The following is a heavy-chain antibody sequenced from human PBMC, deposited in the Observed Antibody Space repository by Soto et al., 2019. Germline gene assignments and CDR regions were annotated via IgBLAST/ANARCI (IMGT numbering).Heavy chain of an antibody. CDR1: GGSISSGGYY. V-gene: IGHV4-31*03. CDR2: IYYSGST. Sequence: SETLSLTCTVSGGSISSGGYYWSWIRQHPGKGLAWIGYIYYSGSTYYNPSLKSRVTISVDTSKNQFSLKLNSVNAADTAVYFCASQTANYYGSASYYLPFDYWGQGTLVTVSS. D-gene: IGHD3-10*01. J-gene: IGHJ4*02. CDR3: ASQTANYYGSASYYLPFDY.